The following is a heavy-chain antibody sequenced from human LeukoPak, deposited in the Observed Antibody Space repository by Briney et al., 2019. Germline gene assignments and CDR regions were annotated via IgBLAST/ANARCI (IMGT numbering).Heavy chain of an antibody. V-gene: IGHV1-8*03. D-gene: IGHD3-3*01. J-gene: IGHJ5*02. Sequence: ASVKLSCKASGYTFTSYDINWVRQATGQGLEWMGWMNPSSGNTGYAQKLQGRVTITRNTSISTGYMELSSLRSEDTAVYYCSRGTPITTYYDFWTEPRYWFDPWGQGTLVTVSS. CDR2: MNPSSGNT. CDR1: GYTFTSYD. CDR3: SRGTPITTYYDFWTEPRYWFDP.